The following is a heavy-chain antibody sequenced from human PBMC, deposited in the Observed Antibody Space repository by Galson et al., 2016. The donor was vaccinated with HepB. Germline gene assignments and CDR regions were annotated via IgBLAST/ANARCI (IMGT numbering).Heavy chain of an antibody. V-gene: IGHV1-2*06. Sequence: SVKVSCKASGYTFNGYYMHWVRQAPGQGLEWMGRINPNSGDTNSAQKFQGRVSMTRDSSISTAYMELTRLRSDDTAVYYCVRGKYYYDSSGYFAYWGQGTLVTISS. J-gene: IGHJ4*02. CDR2: INPNSGDT. CDR3: VRGKYYYDSSGYFAY. D-gene: IGHD3-22*01. CDR1: GYTFNGYY.